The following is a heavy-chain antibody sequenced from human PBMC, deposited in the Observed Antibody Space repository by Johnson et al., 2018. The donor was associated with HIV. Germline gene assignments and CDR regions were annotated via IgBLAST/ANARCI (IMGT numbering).Heavy chain of an antibody. J-gene: IGHJ3*02. CDR1: GFTFSSYG. CDR3: AKETRDSRSAFDI. Sequence: VQLVESGGGVVQPGGSLRLSCAASGFTFSSYGMHWVRQAPGKGLEWVAFIRYDGSNKYYADSVKGRFIISRDISKKTVFLQMNSLRPEDTAVYYCAKETRDSRSAFDIWGQGTMVTVSS. CDR2: IRYDGSNK. V-gene: IGHV3-30*02. D-gene: IGHD3-22*01.